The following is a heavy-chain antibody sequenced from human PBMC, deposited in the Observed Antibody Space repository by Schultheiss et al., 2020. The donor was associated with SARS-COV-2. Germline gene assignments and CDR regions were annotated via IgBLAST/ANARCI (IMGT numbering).Heavy chain of an antibody. V-gene: IGHV3-23*01. Sequence: GGSLRLSCAASGFTFSSYAVHWVRQAPGKGLEWVSAISGSGGSTYYADSVKGRFTISRDNSKNTLYLQMNSLRAEDTAVYYCARSGGDYVWGTEFDPWGQGTLVTVSS. D-gene: IGHD3-16*01. J-gene: IGHJ5*02. CDR1: GFTFSSYA. CDR2: ISGSGGST. CDR3: ARSGGDYVWGTEFDP.